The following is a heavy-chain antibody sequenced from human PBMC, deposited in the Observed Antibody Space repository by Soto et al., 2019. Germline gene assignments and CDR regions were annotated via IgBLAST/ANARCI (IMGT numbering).Heavy chain of an antibody. V-gene: IGHV3-23*01. CDR3: AKANTIFGVAIEDYSYYYGMDV. CDR1: GFTFSSYG. J-gene: IGHJ6*02. CDR2: ISGSGGST. D-gene: IGHD3-3*01. Sequence: GVSLRLSCAASGFTFSSYGMSWVRQAPGKGLEWVSVISGSGGSTYYADSVKGRFTISRDNSKNTLYLQMNSLRAEDTAVYYCAKANTIFGVAIEDYSYYYGMDVWGQGTTVTVSS.